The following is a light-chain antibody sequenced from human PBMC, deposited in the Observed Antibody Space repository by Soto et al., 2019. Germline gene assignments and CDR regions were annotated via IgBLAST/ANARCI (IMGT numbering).Light chain of an antibody. CDR3: LSYTTTNTRV. Sequence: QSALTQPASVSGSPGQSITISCTGNGSDIGGYNYVSWYQHHPGKAPKLIIYEVSYRPSGVSNRFSASKSGNTASLTISGLQAEDEADYYCLSYTTTNTRVFGGGTKLTVL. V-gene: IGLV2-14*01. CDR1: GSDIGGYNY. J-gene: IGLJ3*02. CDR2: EVS.